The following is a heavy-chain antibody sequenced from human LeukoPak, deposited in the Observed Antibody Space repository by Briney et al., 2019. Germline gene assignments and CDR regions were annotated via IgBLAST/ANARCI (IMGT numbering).Heavy chain of an antibody. Sequence: SETLSLTCAVYGGSFSGYYWSWIRQPPGKGLEWIGEINHSGSTNYNPSLKSRVTISVDTSKNQFSLKLSSVTAADTAGYYCARGRGSSSWYRCYFDYWGQGTLVTVSS. V-gene: IGHV4-34*01. CDR3: ARGRGSSSWYRCYFDY. CDR1: GGSFSGYY. J-gene: IGHJ4*02. D-gene: IGHD6-13*01. CDR2: INHSGST.